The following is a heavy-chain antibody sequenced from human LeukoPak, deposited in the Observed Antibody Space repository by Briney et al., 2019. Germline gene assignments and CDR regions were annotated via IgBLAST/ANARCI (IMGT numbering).Heavy chain of an antibody. CDR1: GGSFSDYY. Sequence: SETLSLTCAVYGGSFSDYYWSWIRQPPGKGLEWIGEINHSGSTNYNPSLKSRVTISVDTSKNQFSLKLSSVTAADTAVYYCARELRSSSWYWDWFDPWGQGTLVTVSS. J-gene: IGHJ5*02. D-gene: IGHD6-13*01. CDR2: INHSGST. V-gene: IGHV4-34*01. CDR3: ARELRSSSWYWDWFDP.